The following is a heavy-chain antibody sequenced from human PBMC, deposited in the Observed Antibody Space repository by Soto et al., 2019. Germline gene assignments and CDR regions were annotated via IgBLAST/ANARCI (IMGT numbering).Heavy chain of an antibody. J-gene: IGHJ5*02. CDR2: IYYSGKT. D-gene: IGHD4-17*01. CDR3: ARRHDYGDYGWFDP. Sequence: SETLSLTCTVSGDSITSSSCYWGWIRQPPGRGLEWIGNIYYSGKTHYSPSLKSRVTISVDTSKSQFSLKLHSVTAADTAVYYCARRHDYGDYGWFDPWGQGTLVTVSS. CDR1: GDSITSSSCY. V-gene: IGHV4-39*01.